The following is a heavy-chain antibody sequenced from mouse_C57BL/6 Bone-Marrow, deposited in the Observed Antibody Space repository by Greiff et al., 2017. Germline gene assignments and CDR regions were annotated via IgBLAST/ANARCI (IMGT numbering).Heavy chain of an antibody. CDR3: ARRGYGSSLDY. Sequence: VQLQQSGAELVRPGTSVKMSCKASGYTFPSYWMHWVKQRPIQGLEWIGNIDPSDSETHYTQKFKDKATLTVDKSSSTAYMQLSSLTSEDSAVYYCARRGYGSSLDYWGQGTTLTVSS. CDR2: IDPSDSET. D-gene: IGHD1-1*01. CDR1: GYTFPSYW. V-gene: IGHV1-52*01. J-gene: IGHJ2*01.